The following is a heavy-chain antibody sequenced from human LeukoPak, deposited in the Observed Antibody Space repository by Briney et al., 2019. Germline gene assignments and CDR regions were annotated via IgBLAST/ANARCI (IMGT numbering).Heavy chain of an antibody. J-gene: IGHJ3*02. CDR1: GFTFVAYY. CDR3: ALLPDAFDI. Sequence: ASVKVSCKASGFTFVAYYIYWVRQAPGRGLEWMGRLNPNTGDTDYAQKFQGRVTLTGDASISTAYMEFRWLRSDDTAVYYCALLPDAFDIWGQGTLVAVSS. D-gene: IGHD3-10*01. V-gene: IGHV1-2*06. CDR2: LNPNTGDT.